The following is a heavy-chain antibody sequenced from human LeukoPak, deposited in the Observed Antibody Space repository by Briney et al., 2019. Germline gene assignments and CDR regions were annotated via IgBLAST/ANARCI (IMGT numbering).Heavy chain of an antibody. CDR3: ARVYARYSSNHFDY. CDR2: IYYSGST. J-gene: IGHJ4*02. V-gene: IGHV4-59*01. D-gene: IGHD6-13*01. CDR1: GGSISSYY. Sequence: PSETLSLICTVSGGSISSYYWSWIRQPPGKGLEWIGDIYYSGSTNYNPSLKSRVTISVDTSKNQFSLKLSSVIAADKAVYYCARVYARYSSNHFDYWGQGTLITVSS.